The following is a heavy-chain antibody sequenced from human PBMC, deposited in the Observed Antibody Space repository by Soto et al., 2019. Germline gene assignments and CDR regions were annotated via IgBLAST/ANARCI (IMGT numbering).Heavy chain of an antibody. D-gene: IGHD3-22*01. Sequence: PSETLSLTCAASGGSISSSNWWSWVRQPPGKGLEWIGEIYHSGSTNYNPSLKSRVTISVDKSKNQFSLKLSSVTAADTAVYYCASRRTTMIVVVTVGFDPWGQGTLVTVSS. CDR3: ASRRTTMIVVVTVGFDP. CDR2: IYHSGST. J-gene: IGHJ5*02. V-gene: IGHV4-4*02. CDR1: GGSISSSNW.